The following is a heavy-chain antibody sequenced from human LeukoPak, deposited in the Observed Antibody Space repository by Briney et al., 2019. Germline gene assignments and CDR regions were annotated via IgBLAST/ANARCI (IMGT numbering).Heavy chain of an antibody. D-gene: IGHD5-18*01. Sequence: PSETLSLTCAVYGGSFSGYYWSWIRQPPGKGLEWIGEINHSGGTNYNPSLKSRVTISVDTSKNQFSLKLSSVTAADTAVYYCARGIAAMVIHYYYGMDVWGQGTTVTVSS. J-gene: IGHJ6*02. V-gene: IGHV4-34*01. CDR2: INHSGGT. CDR3: ARGIAAMVIHYYYGMDV. CDR1: GGSFSGYY.